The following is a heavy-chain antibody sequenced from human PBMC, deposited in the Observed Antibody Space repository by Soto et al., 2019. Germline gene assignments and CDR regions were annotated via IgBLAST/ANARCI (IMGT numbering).Heavy chain of an antibody. CDR1: GFTFARYI. V-gene: IGHV3-21*06. CDR3: ARESEDLTSNFDY. J-gene: IGHJ4*02. Sequence: GGSLRLSCAASGFTFARYIMNWVRQSPGKGLEWVSSISSTTNYIYYGDSMKGRFTISRDNAKNSLYLEMNSLRAEDTAVYYCARESEDLTSNFDYWGQGTLVTVSS. CDR2: ISSTTNYI.